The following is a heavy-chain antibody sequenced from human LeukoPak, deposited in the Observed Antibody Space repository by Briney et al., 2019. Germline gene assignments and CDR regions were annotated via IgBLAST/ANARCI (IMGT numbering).Heavy chain of an antibody. D-gene: IGHD2-21*02. CDR1: GYTFTSYY. V-gene: IGHV1-46*01. Sequence: ASVEVSCKASGYTFTSYYMHWVRQAPGQGLEWMGIINPSGGSTSYAQKFQGRVTMTRDTSTSTVYMELSSLRSEDTAVYYCARDQAYCGGDCYFLFDYWGQGTLVTVSS. J-gene: IGHJ4*02. CDR2: INPSGGST. CDR3: ARDQAYCGGDCYFLFDY.